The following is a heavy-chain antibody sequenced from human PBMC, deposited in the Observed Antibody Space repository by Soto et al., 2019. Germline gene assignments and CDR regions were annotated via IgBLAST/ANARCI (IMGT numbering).Heavy chain of an antibody. CDR3: AGDMNNRVWYYY. Sequence: QVQLQESGPGLVKPSETLSLTCTVSGGSISTYHWSWIRQTPEKGLEWIGHIHYSGGTNYNPSLKSRVTISLDTSKNQFSLKLTSVTAADTAVYYCAGDMNNRVWYYYWGQGTLVTVSS. V-gene: IGHV4-59*01. J-gene: IGHJ4*02. D-gene: IGHD6-19*01. CDR1: GGSISTYH. CDR2: IHYSGGT.